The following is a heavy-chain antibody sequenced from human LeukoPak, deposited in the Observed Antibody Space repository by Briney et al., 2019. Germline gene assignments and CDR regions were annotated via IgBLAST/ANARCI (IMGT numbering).Heavy chain of an antibody. D-gene: IGHD6-19*01. J-gene: IGHJ4*02. CDR1: GGTFSSYA. V-gene: IGHV1-69*13. CDR2: IIPIFGTA. Sequence: GASVKVSCKASGGTFSSYAISWVRQAPGQGLEWMGGIIPIFGTANYAQKFQGRVTITADESTSTAYMELRSLRSDDTAVYYCARAVEQWLEFDYWGQGTLVTVSS. CDR3: ARAVEQWLEFDY.